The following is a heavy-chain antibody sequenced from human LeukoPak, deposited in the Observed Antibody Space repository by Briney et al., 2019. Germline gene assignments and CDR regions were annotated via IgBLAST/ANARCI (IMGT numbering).Heavy chain of an antibody. V-gene: IGHV4-39*01. J-gene: IGHJ4*02. CDR3: ARQTGSGLFILP. CDR1: GGSISTNY. Sequence: PSETLSLTCTVSGGSISTNYWGWIRQPPGKGLEWIGNIHYTGNTHYNPSLKSRVTISVDTSKNQFSLRLSSVTAADTAVYYCARQTGSGLFILPGGQGTLVTVSS. D-gene: IGHD3/OR15-3a*01. CDR2: IHYTGNT.